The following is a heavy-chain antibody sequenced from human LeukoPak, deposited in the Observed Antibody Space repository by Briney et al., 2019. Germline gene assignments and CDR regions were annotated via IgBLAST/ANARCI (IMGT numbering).Heavy chain of an antibody. D-gene: IGHD5-12*01. Sequence: GGSLRLSCAASGFTFSSYAMSWVRQAPGKGLEWVSAISGSGGSTYYADSVKGRFTISRDNSKNTLYLQMNSLRAEDTAVYYCARMVATTYITTGYYGMDVWGQGTTVTVSS. CDR3: ARMVATTYITTGYYGMDV. CDR1: GFTFSSYA. V-gene: IGHV3-23*01. J-gene: IGHJ6*02. CDR2: ISGSGGST.